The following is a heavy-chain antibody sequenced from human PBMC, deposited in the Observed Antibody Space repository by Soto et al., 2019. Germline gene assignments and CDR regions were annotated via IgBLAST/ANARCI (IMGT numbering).Heavy chain of an antibody. Sequence: QVQLVESGGGVDQPGRSLRLSCAASGFTFSSHRMHWVRQAPGKGLEWVAIISYDGSSKSYADSVKGRFTISRDNSKNMLYLQMNSLRAEDTAVYYCATSTGTAYWGQGTLVIVSS. CDR2: ISYDGSSK. CDR3: ATSTGTAY. J-gene: IGHJ4*02. V-gene: IGHV3-30*03. D-gene: IGHD1-1*01. CDR1: GFTFSSHR.